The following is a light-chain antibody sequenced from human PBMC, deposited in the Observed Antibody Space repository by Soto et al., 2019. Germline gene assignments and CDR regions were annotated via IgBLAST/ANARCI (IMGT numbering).Light chain of an antibody. CDR1: SSDVGGYKY. V-gene: IGLV2-14*01. J-gene: IGLJ2*01. CDR2: DVS. Sequence: QSALTQPASVSGSPGQSITISCTGTSSDVGGYKYVSWYQKHPGKAPKLMIYDVSNRPSGVSNRFSGSKSGNTASLTISGLQAEDEADYYCSSYTSSSVVFGGGTKLT. CDR3: SSYTSSSVV.